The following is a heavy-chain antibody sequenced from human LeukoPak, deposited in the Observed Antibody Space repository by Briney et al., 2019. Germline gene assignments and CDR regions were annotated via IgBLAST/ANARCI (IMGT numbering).Heavy chain of an antibody. Sequence: SETLSLTCNVSGGSISSSSYYWGWIRQPPGKGLEWIGSIYYSGSTYYNPSLKSRVTISVDTSKNQFSLKLSSVTAADTAVYYCASLLSTGYFLDYWGQGTLVTVSS. CDR3: ASLLSTGYFLDY. V-gene: IGHV4-39*07. J-gene: IGHJ4*02. CDR1: GGSISSSSYY. D-gene: IGHD3-9*01. CDR2: IYYSGST.